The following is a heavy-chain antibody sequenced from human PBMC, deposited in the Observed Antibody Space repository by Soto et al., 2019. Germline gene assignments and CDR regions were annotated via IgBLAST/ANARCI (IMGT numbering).Heavy chain of an antibody. CDR3: ARAQEDTYIVAFDP. V-gene: IGHV1-18*04. CDR1: GCTFTSYG. D-gene: IGHD5-12*01. Sequence: ASLKVSCNSSGCTFTSYGIICVRHATGQGLEWMGWISAYNGNTNYAQKLQGRVTMTTDTSTSTAYMELRSLRSDDTALFYCARAQEDTYIVAFDPWGQGTLVTVSS. CDR2: ISAYNGNT. J-gene: IGHJ5*02.